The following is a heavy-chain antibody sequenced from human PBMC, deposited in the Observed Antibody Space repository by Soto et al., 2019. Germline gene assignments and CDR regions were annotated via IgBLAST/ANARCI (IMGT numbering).Heavy chain of an antibody. CDR2: IYYSGST. CDR3: ARRDYYDSSGYYPYFDY. CDR1: GGSISSGGYY. Sequence: LSLTCTVSGGSISSGGYYWSWIRHHPGKGLEWIGYIYYSGSTYYNPSLKSRVTISVDTSKNQFSLKLSSVTAADTAVYYCARRDYYDSSGYYPYFDYWGQGTLVTVSS. J-gene: IGHJ4*02. V-gene: IGHV4-31*03. D-gene: IGHD3-22*01.